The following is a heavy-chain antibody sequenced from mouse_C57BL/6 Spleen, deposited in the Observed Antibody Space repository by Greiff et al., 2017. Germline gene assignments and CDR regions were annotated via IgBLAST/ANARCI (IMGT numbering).Heavy chain of an antibody. Sequence: VQLQQSGPGLVAPSPCLSITCTASGFSLTSYAISWVRQPPGKGLEWLGVIWTGGGTNYNSALKSRLSISKDNSKSQVFLKMNSLQTDDTARYYCARNKDYDGGAYYFDYWGQGTTLTVSS. CDR2: IWTGGGT. CDR1: GFSLTSYA. V-gene: IGHV2-9-1*01. J-gene: IGHJ2*01. CDR3: ARNKDYDGGAYYFDY. D-gene: IGHD2-4*01.